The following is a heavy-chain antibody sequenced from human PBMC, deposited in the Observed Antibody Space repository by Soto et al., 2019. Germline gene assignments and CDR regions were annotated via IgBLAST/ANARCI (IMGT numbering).Heavy chain of an antibody. CDR3: ARDLDTALGYYYYYGMDV. CDR2: IWHDGSKK. J-gene: IGHJ6*02. V-gene: IGHV3-33*01. CDR1: GFTFSTYG. D-gene: IGHD5-18*01. Sequence: GGSLRLSCAASGFTFSTYGMHWVRQAPGKGLEWVALIWHDGSKKYFADSVRGRFTISRDNSKNTHYLQMNSLRAEDTAVYYCARDLDTALGYYYYYGMDVWGQGTTVTVSS.